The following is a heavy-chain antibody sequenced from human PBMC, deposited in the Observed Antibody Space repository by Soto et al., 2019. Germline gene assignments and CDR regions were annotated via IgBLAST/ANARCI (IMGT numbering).Heavy chain of an antibody. Sequence: ASVKVSCKASGGTFTSYGISWVRQAPGQGLEWMGWISAYNGNTNYAQKLQGRVTMTTDTSTSTAYMELRSLRSGDTAVYYCARDTMVRDWYFDLWGRGTLVTVPQ. CDR3: ARDTMVRDWYFDL. CDR1: GGTFTSYG. V-gene: IGHV1-18*01. CDR2: ISAYNGNT. D-gene: IGHD3-10*01. J-gene: IGHJ2*01.